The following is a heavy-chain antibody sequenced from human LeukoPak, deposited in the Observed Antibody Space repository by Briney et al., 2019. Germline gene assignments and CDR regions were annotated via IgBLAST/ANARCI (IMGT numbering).Heavy chain of an antibody. D-gene: IGHD2-15*01. CDR2: IIPILGIA. J-gene: IGHJ4*02. V-gene: IGHV1-69*04. CDR3: ARDLVVVVGPTLDY. CDR1: GGTFSSYA. Sequence: GSSVKVSCKASGGTFSSYAISWVRQAPGQGLEWMGRIIPILGIANYAQKFQGRVTMTRDTSTSTVHMELRGLRSEDTAVYYCARDLVVVVGPTLDYWGQGTLVTVSS.